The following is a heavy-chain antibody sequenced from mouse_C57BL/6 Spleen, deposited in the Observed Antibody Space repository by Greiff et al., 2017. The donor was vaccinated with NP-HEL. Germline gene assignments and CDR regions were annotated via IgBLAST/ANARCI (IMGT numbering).Heavy chain of an antibody. CDR3: TRDYYGSSYYFDY. CDR1: GFTFSSYA. J-gene: IGHJ2*01. V-gene: IGHV5-9-1*02. Sequence: EVQGVESGEGLVKPGGSLKLSCAASGFTFSSYAMSWVRQTPEKRLEWVAYISSGGDYIYYADTVKGRFTISRDNARNTLYLQMSSLKSEDTAMYYCTRDYYGSSYYFDYWGQVTTLTVSS. CDR2: ISSGGDYI. D-gene: IGHD1-1*01.